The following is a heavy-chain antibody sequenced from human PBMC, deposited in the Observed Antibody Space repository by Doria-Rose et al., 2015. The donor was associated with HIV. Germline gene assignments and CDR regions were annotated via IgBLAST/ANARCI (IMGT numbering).Heavy chain of an antibody. Sequence: EXGPVLVKPTETLTLTCTVSGVSLSSPGMGVSWIRQPPGSALEWLANIFSDDERSYKTSLKSRLTISSGTSKSQVVLTMTDMDPVDTATYYCARIKSSRWYHKYYFDFWGQGTLVIVSA. CDR2: IFSDDER. V-gene: IGHV2-26*01. J-gene: IGHJ4*02. CDR3: ARIKSSRWYHKYYFDF. CDR1: GVSLSSPGMG. D-gene: IGHD6-13*01.